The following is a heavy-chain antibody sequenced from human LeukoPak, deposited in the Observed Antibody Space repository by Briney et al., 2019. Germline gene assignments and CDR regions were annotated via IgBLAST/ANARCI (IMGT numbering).Heavy chain of an antibody. V-gene: IGHV4-4*07. CDR3: AREFTYYYDSSRHGFDP. J-gene: IGHJ5*02. D-gene: IGHD3-22*01. CDR2: IYTSGST. CDR1: GGSISSYY. Sequence: SETLSLTCTVSGGSISSYYWSWIRQPAGKGLEWIGRIYTSGSTNYNPSLKSRVTMSVDTSKNQFSLKLSSVTAADTAVYYCAREFTYYYDSSRHGFDPWGQGTLVTVSS.